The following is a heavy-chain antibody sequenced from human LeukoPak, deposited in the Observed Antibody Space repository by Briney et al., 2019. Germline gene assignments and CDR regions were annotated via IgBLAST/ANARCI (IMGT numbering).Heavy chain of an antibody. CDR2: ISGGGTVT. J-gene: IGHJ6*02. D-gene: IGHD2-15*01. V-gene: IGHV3-23*01. CDR1: GFTFSNYA. Sequence: GGSLRLSCVASGFTFSNYAMTWVRQAPGKGLEWVSGISGGGTVTFYADSVKGRFTISRDHSKNTLHLQMNSLRAEDTAVYYCAKNIEVVPLHGMGVWGQGTSVTVSS. CDR3: AKNIEVVPLHGMGV.